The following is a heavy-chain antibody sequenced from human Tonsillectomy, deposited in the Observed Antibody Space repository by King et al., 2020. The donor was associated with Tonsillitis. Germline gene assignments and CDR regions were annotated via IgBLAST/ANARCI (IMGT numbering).Heavy chain of an antibody. D-gene: IGHD3-22*01. Sequence: TLKESGPTLVKPTQTLTLTCTFSGFSLSTSGVGVGWIRQPPGKALEWLALIYWNDDKRYSPSLKSRLTITKDTSKNQVVLTMTNMGPVDTATYYCAHRRGSGYEYYFDYWGQGTLVTVSS. V-gene: IGHV2-5*01. CDR2: IYWNDDK. J-gene: IGHJ4*02. CDR1: GFSLSTSGVG. CDR3: AHRRGSGYEYYFDY.